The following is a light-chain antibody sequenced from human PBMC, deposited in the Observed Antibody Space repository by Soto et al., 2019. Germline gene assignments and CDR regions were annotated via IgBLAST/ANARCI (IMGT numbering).Light chain of an antibody. J-gene: IGKJ1*01. CDR2: GAS. V-gene: IGKV3-15*01. CDR3: QQYNNWPQT. Sequence: IVLTQAPATLFVSSGGRNPLSCRASQSVSSNLAWYQQKPGQAPRLLIYGASTRATGIPARFSGSGSGTEFTLTISSLQSEDFAVYYCQQYNNWPQTFGQGTKVDIK. CDR1: QSVSSN.